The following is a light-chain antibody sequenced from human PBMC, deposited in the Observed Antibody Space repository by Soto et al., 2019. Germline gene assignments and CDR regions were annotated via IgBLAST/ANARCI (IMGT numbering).Light chain of an antibody. CDR1: SNDVGRYNL. J-gene: IGLJ3*02. V-gene: IGLV2-23*01. Sequence: QSVLTQPASVSGSPEQSITISCTGTSNDVGRYNLGSWYQHHPGKAPKDMIYEATKRPSGVSNRFSGSKSGNTASLTISGLQTEDEADYYCCTYAGSGTVVFGGGTKLTVL. CDR2: EAT. CDR3: CTYAGSGTVV.